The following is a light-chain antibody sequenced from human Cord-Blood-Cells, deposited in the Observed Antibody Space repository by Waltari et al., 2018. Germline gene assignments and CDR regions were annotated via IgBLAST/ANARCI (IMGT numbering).Light chain of an antibody. CDR3: QAWDSSTYV. CDR2: QDS. Sequence: SYELTQPPSVSVSPGQTASITCSGDKLGDQYACWYQQKPGQSPVLVIYQDSKRPSGLPERFSGSNSGNTATLTISGTQAMDEADYYCQAWDSSTYVFGTGTKVTVL. J-gene: IGLJ1*01. V-gene: IGLV3-1*01. CDR1: KLGDQY.